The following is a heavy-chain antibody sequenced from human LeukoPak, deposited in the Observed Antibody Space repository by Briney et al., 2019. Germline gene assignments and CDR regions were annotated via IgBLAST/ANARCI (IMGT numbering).Heavy chain of an antibody. CDR3: AKEIEQYQLFGDAFDI. CDR1: GFTFSSYG. D-gene: IGHD2-2*01. Sequence: GGSLRLSCAASGFTFSSYGMHWVRQAPGKGLEWVAFIRYDGSNKYYADSVKGRFTISRDNSKNTLYLQMNSLRAEDTAVYYCAKEIEQYQLFGDAFDIWGQGTMVTVSS. CDR2: IRYDGSNK. V-gene: IGHV3-30*02. J-gene: IGHJ3*02.